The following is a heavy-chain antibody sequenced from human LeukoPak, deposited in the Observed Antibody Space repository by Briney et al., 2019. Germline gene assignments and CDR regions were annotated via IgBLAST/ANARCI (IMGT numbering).Heavy chain of an antibody. V-gene: IGHV1-2*02. CDR1: GYTFTGCY. CDR2: INPNSGGT. D-gene: IGHD3-10*01. Sequence: ASVKVSCKASGYTFTGCYMHWVRQAPGQGLEWMGWINPNSGGTNYAQKFQGRVTMTRDTSISTAYMELSRLRSDDTAVYYCARAVATMVRGVINYWGQGTLVTVSS. J-gene: IGHJ4*02. CDR3: ARAVATMVRGVINY.